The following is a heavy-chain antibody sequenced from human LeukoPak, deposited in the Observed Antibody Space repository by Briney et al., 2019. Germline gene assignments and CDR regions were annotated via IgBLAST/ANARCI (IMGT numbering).Heavy chain of an antibody. CDR2: IYTSGST. Sequence: PSETLSLTCSVSGGSISTYSWNWIRQPAGKGLEWIGRIYTSGSTNYNPSLKSRVTISVDTSKNQFSLKLSSVTAADTAVYYCARVGYGSGSRWFDPWGQGTLVTVSS. D-gene: IGHD3-10*01. CDR1: GGSISTYS. CDR3: ARVGYGSGSRWFDP. J-gene: IGHJ5*02. V-gene: IGHV4-4*07.